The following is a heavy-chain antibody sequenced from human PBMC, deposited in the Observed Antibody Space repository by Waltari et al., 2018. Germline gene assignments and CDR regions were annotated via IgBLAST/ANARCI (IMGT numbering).Heavy chain of an antibody. CDR2: ISSNDEK. V-gene: IGHV2-26*01. D-gene: IGHD3-9*01. Sequence: QVTLKESGPVLVKPTETLTLTCTVSGFSLSNARMGVSWIRQPPGKALEWLAHISSNDEKSYSTSLKSRLTISKDTSKSQVVLTMTNMDPVDTATYYCAWTYYDILTGRPYYYGMDVWGQGTTVTVSS. CDR1: GFSLSNARMG. J-gene: IGHJ6*02. CDR3: AWTYYDILTGRPYYYGMDV.